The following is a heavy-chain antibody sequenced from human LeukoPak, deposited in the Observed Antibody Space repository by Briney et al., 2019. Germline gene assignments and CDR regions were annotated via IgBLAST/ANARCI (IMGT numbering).Heavy chain of an antibody. Sequence: ASVKVSCKASGYTFTSYDINWVRQATGQGLEWMGSMSPNSGNTGYAQKFQGRVTMTRNTSISTAYMELSSLRAEDTAVYYCAKKGFDRFGELNYWGQGTLVTVSS. D-gene: IGHD3-10*01. V-gene: IGHV1-8*01. CDR3: AKKGFDRFGELNY. J-gene: IGHJ4*02. CDR2: MSPNSGNT. CDR1: GYTFTSYD.